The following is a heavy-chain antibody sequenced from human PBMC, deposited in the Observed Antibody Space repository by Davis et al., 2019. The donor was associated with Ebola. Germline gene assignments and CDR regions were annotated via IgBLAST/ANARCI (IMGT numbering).Heavy chain of an antibody. CDR2: IRSKAYGGTT. CDR3: TRDLKQPRPSYYYGMDV. CDR1: GLTFGDYA. Sequence: GGSLRLSCTGSGLTFGDYAMNWVRRAPGKGLEWVGFIRSKAYGGTTEYAASVKGRFTISRDDSKSIAYLQMNSLKTEDTAVYYCTRDLKQPRPSYYYGMDVWGQGTTVTVSS. V-gene: IGHV3-49*04. D-gene: IGHD6-6*01. J-gene: IGHJ6*02.